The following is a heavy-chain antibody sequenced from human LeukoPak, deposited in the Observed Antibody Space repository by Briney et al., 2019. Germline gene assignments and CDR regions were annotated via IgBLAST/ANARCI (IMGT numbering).Heavy chain of an antibody. Sequence: SETLSLTCIASGGSISSSSYYWGWIRQPPGKGLEWIGSIYYSGGTYYNPSLKSRVTISVDTSKNQFSLKLSSVTAADTAVYYCARAKPLWFGELLGVSQDAFDIWGQGTMVTVSS. V-gene: IGHV4-39*07. D-gene: IGHD3-10*01. CDR2: IYYSGGT. J-gene: IGHJ3*02. CDR3: ARAKPLWFGELLGVSQDAFDI. CDR1: GGSISSSSYY.